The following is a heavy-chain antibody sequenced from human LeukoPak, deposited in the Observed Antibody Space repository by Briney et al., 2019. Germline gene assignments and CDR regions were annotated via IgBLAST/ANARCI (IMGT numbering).Heavy chain of an antibody. CDR3: AKSFYSSGWYFPWFDP. CDR2: ISSSSSYI. CDR1: GFTFSSYS. J-gene: IGHJ5*02. V-gene: IGHV3-21*04. Sequence: PGGSLRLSCAASGFTFSSYSMNWVRQAPGKGLEWVSSISSSSSYIYYADSVKGRFTISRDNAKNSLYLQMNSLRAEDTAVYYCAKSFYSSGWYFPWFDPWGQGTLVTVSS. D-gene: IGHD6-19*01.